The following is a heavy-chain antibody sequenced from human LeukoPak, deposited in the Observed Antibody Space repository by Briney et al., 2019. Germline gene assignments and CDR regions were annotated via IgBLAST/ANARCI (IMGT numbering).Heavy chain of an antibody. Sequence: PGRSLRLSCAASGFTFSTYGMHWVRQAPGKGLEWVAVIWNDGSNKFYADSVKGRFTISRDNSKNTLYLQMNSLRAEDTAVYYCARSPWGSSGPDFDYWGQGTLVTVSS. V-gene: IGHV3-33*01. CDR3: ARSPWGSSGPDFDY. CDR2: IWNDGSNK. CDR1: GFTFSTYG. D-gene: IGHD3-22*01. J-gene: IGHJ4*02.